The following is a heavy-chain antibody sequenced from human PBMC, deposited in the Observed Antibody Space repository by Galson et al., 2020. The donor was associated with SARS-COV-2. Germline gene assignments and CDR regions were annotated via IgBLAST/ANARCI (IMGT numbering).Heavy chain of an antibody. J-gene: IGHJ4*02. CDR2: ISYDGSNK. CDR1: GFTFSSYA. Sequence: GGSLRLSCAASGFTFSSYAMHWVRQAPGKGLEWVAVISYDGSNKYYADSVKGRFTISRDNSKNTLYLQMNSLRAEDTAVYYCARSFGQLERGGYFDYWGQGTLVTVSS. CDR3: ARSFGQLERGGYFDY. D-gene: IGHD1-1*01. V-gene: IGHV3-30-3*01.